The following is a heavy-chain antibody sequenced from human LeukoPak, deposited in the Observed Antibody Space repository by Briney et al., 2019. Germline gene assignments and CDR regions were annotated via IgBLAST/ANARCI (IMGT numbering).Heavy chain of an antibody. Sequence: PGGSLRLSCAASGFTFSSYAMSWVRQAPGKGLEWVSTLSGSGGNTYYADSVKGRVTISRDNSKNTLYLQMNSLRSEDTAVYYCARLRGPRRITIFGVMTASVTGIDYWGQGTLVTVSS. CDR2: LSGSGGNT. CDR1: GFTFSSYA. CDR3: ARLRGPRRITIFGVMTASVTGIDY. J-gene: IGHJ4*02. V-gene: IGHV3-23*01. D-gene: IGHD3-3*01.